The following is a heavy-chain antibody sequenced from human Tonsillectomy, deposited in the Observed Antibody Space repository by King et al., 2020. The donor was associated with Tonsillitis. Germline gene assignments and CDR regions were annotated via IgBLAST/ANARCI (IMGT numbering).Heavy chain of an antibody. CDR1: GGSISSYY. CDR2: IYYSGST. CDR3: ARDTDFWSGYYRGDYYMDV. J-gene: IGHJ6*03. D-gene: IGHD3-3*01. V-gene: IGHV4-59*01. Sequence: QLQESGPGLVKPSETLSLTCTVSGGSISSYYWSWLRQPPGKGLEWIGYIYYSGSTNYNPSLKSRVTISVDTSKNQFSLKLSSVTAADTAVYYCARDTDFWSGYYRGDYYMDVWGKGTTVTVSS.